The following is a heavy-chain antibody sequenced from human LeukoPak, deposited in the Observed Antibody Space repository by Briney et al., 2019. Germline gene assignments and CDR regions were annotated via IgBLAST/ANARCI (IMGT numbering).Heavy chain of an antibody. CDR1: GYTFTGYY. V-gene: IGHV1-2*02. D-gene: IGHD3-10*01. CDR2: INPNSGGT. Sequence: GASVKVSCKASGYTFTGYYMHWVRQAPGQGLEWMGWINPNSGGTNYAQKFQGRVTMTRDTSISTAYMELSRLRSDDTAVYYCARDRDLYGSGSYYNFLYYYYMDVWGKGTTVTVSS. CDR3: ARDRDLYGSGSYYNFLYYYYMDV. J-gene: IGHJ6*03.